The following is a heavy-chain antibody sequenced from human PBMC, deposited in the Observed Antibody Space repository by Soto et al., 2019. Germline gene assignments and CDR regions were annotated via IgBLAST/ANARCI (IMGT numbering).Heavy chain of an antibody. CDR2: MSATGST. V-gene: IGHV3-23*01. CDR3: AKVSNKWAVAQRGYFDY. CDR1: GFTFSNYA. J-gene: IGHJ4*02. Sequence: EVQALDSGGGLVQPGGSQRLSCEASGFTFSNYAMSWVRQAPGKGLEWVSTMSATGSTLYADSVKGRFTISRDNSKNTVYLQMNFLRAEDTAVYYCAKVSNKWAVAQRGYFDYWGQGTLVTVSS. D-gene: IGHD6-19*01.